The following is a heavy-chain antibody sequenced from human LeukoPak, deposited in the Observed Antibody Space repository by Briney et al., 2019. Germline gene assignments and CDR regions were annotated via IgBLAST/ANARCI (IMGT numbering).Heavy chain of an antibody. J-gene: IGHJ4*02. V-gene: IGHV4-39*01. D-gene: IGHD6-19*01. CDR3: ARGAVAIILDY. Sequence: SETLSLTCTVSGGSISSSSYYWGWIRQPPGKGLEWIGSTYYSGSTYYNPSLKSRVTISVDTSKNQFSLKLSSVTAADTAVYYCARGAVAIILDYWGQGTLVTVSS. CDR2: TYYSGST. CDR1: GGSISSSSYY.